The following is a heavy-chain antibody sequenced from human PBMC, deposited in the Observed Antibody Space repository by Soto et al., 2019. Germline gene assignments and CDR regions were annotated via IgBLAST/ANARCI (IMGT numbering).Heavy chain of an antibody. CDR1: GGSISSYY. CDR2: IYYSGST. V-gene: IGHV4-59*12. D-gene: IGHD1-26*01. Sequence: SETLSLTCTVSGGSISSYYWSWIRQPPGKGLEWIGYIYYSGSTIYNPSLKSRVTISVDTSKNQFSLKLSSVTAADTAVYYCARNFLYVGETTHCAYGRDVGGKGTRFPVPS. CDR3: ARNFLYVGETTHCAYGRDV. J-gene: IGHJ6*04.